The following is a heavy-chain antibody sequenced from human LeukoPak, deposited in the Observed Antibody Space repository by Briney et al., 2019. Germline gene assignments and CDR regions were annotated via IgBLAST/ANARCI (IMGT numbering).Heavy chain of an antibody. D-gene: IGHD4-17*01. Sequence: GGSLRLSCAASGFTFSSYEMNWVRQAPGKGLEWVSYISSSSSYIYYADSVKGRFTISRDNAKNSLYLQMNSLRAEDTAVYYCARGGGYGDTDYWGQGTLVTVSS. J-gene: IGHJ4*02. CDR3: ARGGGYGDTDY. CDR1: GFTFSSYE. CDR2: ISSSSSYI. V-gene: IGHV3-21*05.